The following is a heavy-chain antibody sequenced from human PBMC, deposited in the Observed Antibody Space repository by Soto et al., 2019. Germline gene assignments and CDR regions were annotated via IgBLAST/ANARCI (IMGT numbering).Heavy chain of an antibody. CDR1: GFTYRSYT. J-gene: IGHJ5*02. Sequence: GGPVRLSCVASGFTYRSYTMNWVRQAPGKGLEWISYSSVGSTTRLYADSGKGRITISREDVKNSLYQQMNSLRDEDTAVYYCGRDSGHHYYRFGLCGQGTLGTVAS. CDR2: SSVGSTTR. V-gene: IGHV3-48*02. D-gene: IGHD3-10*01. CDR3: GRDSGHHYYRFGL.